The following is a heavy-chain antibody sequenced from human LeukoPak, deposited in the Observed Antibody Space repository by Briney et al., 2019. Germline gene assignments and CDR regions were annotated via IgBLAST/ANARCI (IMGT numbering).Heavy chain of an antibody. V-gene: IGHV3-66*02. CDR1: EFTVSSKY. J-gene: IGHJ4*02. D-gene: IGHD1-14*01. CDR3: ARGPGGY. CDR2: IYSGGST. Sequence: PGGSLRLSCAVSEFTVSSKYMIWVRQAPGKGLEWVSVIYSGGSTFYADSVKCRFTISRGNSKNTLYLQMNSRRADDTAVYYCARGPGGYWGQGTLVTVS.